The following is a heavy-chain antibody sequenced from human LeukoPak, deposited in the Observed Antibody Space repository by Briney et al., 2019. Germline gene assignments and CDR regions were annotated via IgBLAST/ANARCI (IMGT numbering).Heavy chain of an antibody. CDR2: ISYDGNSK. J-gene: IGHJ4*02. D-gene: IGHD2-2*01. CDR1: GFTFSNYA. V-gene: IGHV3-30-3*01. Sequence: PGRSLRLSCAASGFTFSNYAMHWVRQAPGKGPEWVAVISYDGNSKYYANSVKGRFTISRDNSKNTLYLQMNSLRAEDTAVYYCARAMVVVVPAAMWGQGTLVTVSS. CDR3: ARAMVVVVPAAM.